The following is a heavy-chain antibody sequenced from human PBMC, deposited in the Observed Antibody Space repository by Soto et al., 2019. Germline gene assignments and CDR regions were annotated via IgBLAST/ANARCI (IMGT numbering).Heavy chain of an antibody. CDR2: ISGSGGST. V-gene: IGHV3-23*01. D-gene: IGHD5-12*01. CDR3: PTVDRGYSGHDFLGLDY. J-gene: IGHJ4*02. Sequence: GGSERLSCASSGLTFSRHPMRGVRQAPGKVLEWVSAISGSGGSTYYADSVKGRFTISRDNSKNALYLQMNSMRAEETDVYYCPTVDRGYSGHDFLGLDYWGQGTLVTVS. CDR1: GLTFSRHP.